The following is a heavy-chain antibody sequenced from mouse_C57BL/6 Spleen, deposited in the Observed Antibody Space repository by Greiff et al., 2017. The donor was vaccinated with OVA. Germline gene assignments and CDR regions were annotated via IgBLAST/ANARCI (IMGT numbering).Heavy chain of an antibody. CDR3: ARDYGSSYWYFDV. J-gene: IGHJ1*03. CDR2: IYPGDGDT. V-gene: IGHV1-82*01. CDR1: GYAFSSSW. Sequence: QVQLQQSGPELVKPGASVKISCKASGYAFSSSWMNWVKQRPGKGLEWIGRIYPGDGDTNYNGKFKGKATLTADKSSSTAYMQLRSLTSEDSAVYFCARDYGSSYWYFDVWGTGTTVTVSS. D-gene: IGHD1-1*01.